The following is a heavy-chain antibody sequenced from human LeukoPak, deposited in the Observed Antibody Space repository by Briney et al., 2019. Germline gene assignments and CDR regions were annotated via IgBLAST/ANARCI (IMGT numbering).Heavy chain of an antibody. CDR3: ANGCSSTSCSFDY. CDR2: IKQDGSEK. Sequence: GGSLRLSCAASGFTFSTYWMSWVRQAPGKGLEWVANIKQDGSEKYYADSVKGRFTISRDNSKNTLYLQMNSLRAEDTAVYYCANGCSSTSCSFDYWGQGTLVTVSS. V-gene: IGHV3-7*01. CDR1: GFTFSTYW. D-gene: IGHD2-2*01. J-gene: IGHJ4*02.